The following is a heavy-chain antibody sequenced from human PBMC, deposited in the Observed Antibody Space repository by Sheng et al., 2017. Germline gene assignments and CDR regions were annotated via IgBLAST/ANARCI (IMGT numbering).Heavy chain of an antibody. J-gene: IGHJ4*02. CDR1: GFTFSSYA. D-gene: IGHD2-2*01. CDR3: AKEYRAYLDY. V-gene: IGHV3-23*04. Sequence: EVQVVESGGALIQPGGSLRLSCAASGFTFSSYAMSWVRQAPGKGLEWVSSISGSGTSTYYADSVKGRFTSSRDNSKNTLYLQMDSLRAEDTALYYCAKEYRAYLDYWGQGTPVTVSS. CDR2: ISGSGTST.